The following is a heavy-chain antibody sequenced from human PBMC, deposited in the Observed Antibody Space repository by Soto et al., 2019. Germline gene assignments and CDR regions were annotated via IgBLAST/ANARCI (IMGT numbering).Heavy chain of an antibody. J-gene: IGHJ5*02. V-gene: IGHV4-4*02. CDR3: ARVLRGWFDP. CDR1: GGSITSANW. CDR2: ISHSGIT. Sequence: PSDTLSLTCAVSGGSITSANWWTWVRQPPGGGLERIGEISHSGITNYKASLKSRVTMSLDKTKNDVSLKLTSVTAADTAVYYCARVLRGWFDPWGQGTPVTVSS.